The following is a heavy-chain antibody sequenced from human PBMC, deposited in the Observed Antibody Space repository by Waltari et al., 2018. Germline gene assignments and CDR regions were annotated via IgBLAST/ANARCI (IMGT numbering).Heavy chain of an antibody. D-gene: IGHD4-17*01. CDR2: ISYDGSNK. CDR1: GFTFSSYA. V-gene: IGHV3-30-3*01. CDR3: ASLTTVTTPFDY. J-gene: IGHJ4*02. Sequence: QVQLVESGGGVVQPGRSLRLSCAASGFTFSSYAMHWVRQAPGKGLEWVAVISYDGSNKYYADSVKCRFTISRDNSKNTLYLQMNSLRAEDTAVYYCASLTTVTTPFDYWGQGTLVTVSS.